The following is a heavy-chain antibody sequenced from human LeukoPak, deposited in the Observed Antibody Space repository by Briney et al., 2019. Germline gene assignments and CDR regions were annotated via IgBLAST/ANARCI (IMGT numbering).Heavy chain of an antibody. CDR1: GFTFSTYS. CDR3: ARTYINYFDY. J-gene: IGHJ4*02. V-gene: IGHV3-21*01. CDR2: ISPDSNYK. Sequence: GGSLRLSCAASGFTFSTYSMNWLRLAPGKGLEWVSSISPDSNYKYYVDSVKGRFTISRDNAKNSLYLQMNSLRAEDTAVYYCARTYINYFDYWGQGTLVTVSS. D-gene: IGHD2-21*01.